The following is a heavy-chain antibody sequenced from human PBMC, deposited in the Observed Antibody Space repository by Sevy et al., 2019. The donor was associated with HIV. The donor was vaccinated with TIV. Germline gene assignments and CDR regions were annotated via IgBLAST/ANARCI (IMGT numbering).Heavy chain of an antibody. V-gene: IGHV4-30-2*01. Sequence: SETLSLTCAVSGGSINSGDSSWSWIRQPPGKGLEWIGYIYQSGSTYYNPSLKSRVTISVDRSKNQFSLKLSSVTAADTAVYYCARESMVQGVLGGMDVWGQGTTVTVSS. J-gene: IGHJ6*02. CDR2: IYQSGST. D-gene: IGHD3-10*01. CDR1: GGSINSGDSS. CDR3: ARESMVQGVLGGMDV.